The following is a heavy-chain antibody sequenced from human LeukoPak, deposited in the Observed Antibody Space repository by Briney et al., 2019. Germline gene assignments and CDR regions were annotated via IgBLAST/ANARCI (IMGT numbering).Heavy chain of an antibody. V-gene: IGHV3-23*01. CDR3: AKAPVGHCSGAFCYHFDS. CDR1: VFSFSTYA. CDR2: ISGDNPGT. J-gene: IGHJ4*02. Sequence: GGSLRLSCAASVFSFSTYAMSWVRQTPGKGLEWVAAISGDNPGTYHANSVKGRFTISRDNSKNTLHLQMSGLRAEDTARYYCAKAPVGHCSGAFCYHFDSWGQGTLVTVSS. D-gene: IGHD2-15*01.